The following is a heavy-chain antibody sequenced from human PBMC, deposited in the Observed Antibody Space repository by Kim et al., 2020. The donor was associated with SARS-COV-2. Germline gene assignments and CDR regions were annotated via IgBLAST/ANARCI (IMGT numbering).Heavy chain of an antibody. J-gene: IGHJ4*02. CDR1: GYTFTSYA. D-gene: IGHD6-13*01. CDR3: ARESGGIAAAGTPSFDY. Sequence: ASVKVSCKASGYTFTSYAMNWVRQAPGQGLEWMGWINTNTGNPTYAQGFTGRFAFSLDTSVSTAYLQISSLKAEDTAVYYCARESGGIAAAGTPSFDYWGEGALVTVSS. CDR2: INTNTGNP. V-gene: IGHV7-4-1*02.